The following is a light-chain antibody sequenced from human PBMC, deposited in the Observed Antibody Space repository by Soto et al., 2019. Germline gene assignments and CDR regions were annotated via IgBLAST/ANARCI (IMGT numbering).Light chain of an antibody. CDR2: GAS. CDR1: QSVSSN. Sequence: EIVMTQSPATLSVSPGERATLSCRASQSVSSNLAWYQQKPGQAPRLLIYGASTRATGIPARFSGSGSGTEFTLTISSLQSEDFAVYDCKQYNNEPPWTFGQGTKVEIK. CDR3: KQYNNEPPWT. V-gene: IGKV3-15*01. J-gene: IGKJ1*01.